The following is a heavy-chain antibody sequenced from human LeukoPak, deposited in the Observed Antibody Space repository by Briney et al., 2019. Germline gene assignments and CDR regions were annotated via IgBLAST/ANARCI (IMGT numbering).Heavy chain of an antibody. Sequence: SETLSLTCTVSGGSISSSSYYWGWIRQPPGKGLEWIGSIYYSGSTYYNPSLKSRVTISVDTSKNQFSLKLSSVTAADTAVYYCARQAKGADSYYFDYWGQGTLVTVSS. D-gene: IGHD1-26*01. J-gene: IGHJ4*02. CDR1: GGSISSSSYY. V-gene: IGHV4-39*01. CDR3: ARQAKGADSYYFDY. CDR2: IYYSGST.